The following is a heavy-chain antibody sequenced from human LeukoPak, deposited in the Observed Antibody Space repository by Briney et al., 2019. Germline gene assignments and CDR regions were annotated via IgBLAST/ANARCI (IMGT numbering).Heavy chain of an antibody. CDR1: GLTFSSYS. D-gene: IGHD3-16*01. Sequence: RGSLRLSCAASGLTFSSYSMNWVRQAPGKGLEWVSSISSSSSYIYYADSVKGRFTISRDNAKNSLYLQMNSLRAEDTAVYYCARDRDGGGAIFDYWGQGTLVTVSS. J-gene: IGHJ4*02. CDR3: ARDRDGGGAIFDY. CDR2: ISSSSSYI. V-gene: IGHV3-21*01.